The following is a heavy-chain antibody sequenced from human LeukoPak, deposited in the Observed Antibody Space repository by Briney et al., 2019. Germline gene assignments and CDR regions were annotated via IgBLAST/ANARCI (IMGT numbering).Heavy chain of an antibody. CDR3: AKRKLVASYFDY. J-gene: IGHJ4*02. Sequence: PGGSLRLSCAASGFISDDYGMSWVRQAPGKGLEWVSGISGSGGSTYYADSVKGRFTISRDNSKNTLYLQMNSLRAEDTAVYYCAKRKLVASYFDYWGQGTLVTVSS. D-gene: IGHD1-14*01. V-gene: IGHV3-23*01. CDR2: ISGSGGST. CDR1: GFISDDYG.